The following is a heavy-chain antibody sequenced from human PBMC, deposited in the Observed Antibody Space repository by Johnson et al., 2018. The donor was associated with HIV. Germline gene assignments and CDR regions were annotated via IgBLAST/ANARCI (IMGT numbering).Heavy chain of an antibody. J-gene: IGHJ3*02. Sequence: QVQLVESGGGLVKPGGSLRLSCAASGFTFSDYYMSWIRQAPGKGLEWVSYISMSGSTEYADSVKGRFTISRDNSKNTLYLQMNSLRAEDTAVYYCARDIVGAPDAFDIWGQGTMVTVSS. D-gene: IGHD1-26*01. V-gene: IGHV3-11*06. CDR2: ISMSGST. CDR1: GFTFSDYY. CDR3: ARDIVGAPDAFDI.